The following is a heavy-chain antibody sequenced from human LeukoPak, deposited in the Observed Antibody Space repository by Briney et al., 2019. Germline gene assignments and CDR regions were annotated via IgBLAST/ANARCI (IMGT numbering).Heavy chain of an antibody. CDR1: GGSFSGYY. Sequence: SETLSLTCAVYGGSFSGYYWSWIRQPPGKGLEWIGEINHSGSTNYNPSLKSRVTISVDTSKNQFSLKLSSVTAADTAVYYCARLSTTRLTYYFDYWGQGILVTVSS. V-gene: IGHV4-34*01. D-gene: IGHD2-2*01. J-gene: IGHJ4*02. CDR3: ARLSTTRLTYYFDY. CDR2: INHSGST.